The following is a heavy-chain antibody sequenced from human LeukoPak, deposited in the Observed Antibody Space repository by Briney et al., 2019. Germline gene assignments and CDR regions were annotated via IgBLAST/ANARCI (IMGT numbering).Heavy chain of an antibody. CDR2: INSDGSST. CDR1: GFTFDTYS. Sequence: TGGSLRLSCAASGFTFDTYSFHWVRQAPGKGLVWVSRINSDGSSTSYADSVKGRFTISRDNFKNTLYLQMNSLRAEDTAVYYCARDRAVEKPHYMDVWGKGTTVTVSS. CDR3: ARDRAVEKPHYMDV. J-gene: IGHJ6*03. V-gene: IGHV3-74*01. D-gene: IGHD3-10*01.